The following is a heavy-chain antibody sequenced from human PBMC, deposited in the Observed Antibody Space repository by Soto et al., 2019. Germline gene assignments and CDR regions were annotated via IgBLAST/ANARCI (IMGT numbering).Heavy chain of an antibody. V-gene: IGHV4-59*01. CDR1: GGSISSYY. Sequence: SETLSLTCTVPGGSISSYYWSWIRQPPGKGLEWIGYIYYSGSTNYNPSLKSRVTISVDTSKNQFSLKLSSVTAADTAVYYCASTLFPTTSPFDPWGQGTLVTVSS. CDR2: IYYSGST. J-gene: IGHJ5*02. CDR3: ASTLFPTTSPFDP. D-gene: IGHD2-21*01.